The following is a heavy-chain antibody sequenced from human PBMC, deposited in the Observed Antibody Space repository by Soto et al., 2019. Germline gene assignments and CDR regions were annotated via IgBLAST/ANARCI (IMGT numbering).Heavy chain of an antibody. J-gene: IGHJ4*02. Sequence: SGPTLVNRTESIELTSGCSAYHLTNRAVGVGWIRQPPGKALEWLAVIYWDDDKRYSPSLKSRVSITKDTSKKQVVLTMTNMDHVDTATYYCAHTATSGIWAFDYWCQGILVTVSS. D-gene: IGHD1-26*01. V-gene: IGHV2-5*02. CDR2: IYWDDDK. CDR1: AYHLTNRAVG. CDR3: AHTATSGIWAFDY.